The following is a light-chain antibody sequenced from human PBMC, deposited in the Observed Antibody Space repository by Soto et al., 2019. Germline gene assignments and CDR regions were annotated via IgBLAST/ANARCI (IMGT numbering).Light chain of an antibody. CDR3: EQYNNWSLT. V-gene: IGKV3-15*01. CDR1: QYVSRN. J-gene: IGKJ3*01. Sequence: EIVMTPSPATLSVSPGERATLSCRASQYVSRNLAWDQQKPGQAPRILINAAPPRATRIPASFSSSGSGTDVPLSLTSLPSEDVAVYYLEQYNNWSLTVGPGTTVDI. CDR2: AAP.